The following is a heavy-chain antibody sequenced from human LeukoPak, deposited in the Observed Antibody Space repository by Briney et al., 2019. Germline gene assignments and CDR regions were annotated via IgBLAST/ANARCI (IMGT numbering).Heavy chain of an antibody. CDR2: ISYDGSNK. J-gene: IGHJ4*02. Sequence: GGSLRLSCAASGFTFSSYAMHWVRQAPGKGLEWVAVISYDGSNKYCADSVKGRFTISRDNSKNTLYLQMNSLRAEDTAVYYCARNVEVGDLSPGNYWGQGTLVTVSS. D-gene: IGHD1-26*01. V-gene: IGHV3-30-3*01. CDR1: GFTFSSYA. CDR3: ARNVEVGDLSPGNY.